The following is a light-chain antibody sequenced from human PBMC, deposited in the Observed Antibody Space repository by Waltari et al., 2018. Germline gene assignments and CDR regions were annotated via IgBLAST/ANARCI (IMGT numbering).Light chain of an antibody. Sequence: QSALTQPRSVSGSPGQSVTISCTGASSDVGSNHRVSWYQQPPGTAPKLIIHDVDKRPSGVPDRFSGSKSGNTASLTISGLQGEDEADYYCCSYAGRYTWVFGGGTKLTVL. V-gene: IGLV2-11*01. CDR1: SSDVGSNHR. CDR3: CSYAGRYTWV. J-gene: IGLJ3*02. CDR2: DVD.